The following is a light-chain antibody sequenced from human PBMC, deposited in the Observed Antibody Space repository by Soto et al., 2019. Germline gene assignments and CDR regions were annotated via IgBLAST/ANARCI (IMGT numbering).Light chain of an antibody. J-gene: IGKJ4*01. Sequence: EVVLTQSPGTLSLSPGERATLSCRASQTVNNNYLAWYQQKPGRAPRLLIFGASNRATGIPDRFSSSASGTDFTLTISGLEPEDFAVYYCQQYYTTPLTFGGGTKV. V-gene: IGKV3-20*01. CDR2: GAS. CDR3: QQYYTTPLT. CDR1: QTVNNNY.